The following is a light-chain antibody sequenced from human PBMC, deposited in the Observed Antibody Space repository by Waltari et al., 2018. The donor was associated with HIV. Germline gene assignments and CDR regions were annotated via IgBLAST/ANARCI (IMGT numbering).Light chain of an antibody. CDR1: QSIGSY. V-gene: IGKV1-39*01. J-gene: IGKJ1*01. CDR3: QQSYTTPRT. CDR2: AAS. Sequence: DIQMTQSPSSLSASVGDRVTITCRASQSIGSYLNWYHQKPGKAPKLLIYAASSLRSGVPSRFGGSGSGTDFTLTISSLQPEDFATYYCQQSYTTPRTFGQGTKVEIK.